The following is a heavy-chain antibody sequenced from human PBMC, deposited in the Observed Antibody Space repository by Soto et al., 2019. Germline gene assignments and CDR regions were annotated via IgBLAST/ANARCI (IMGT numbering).Heavy chain of an antibody. CDR1: GFTFSNAW. Sequence: GGSLRLSCAASGFTFSNAWMSWVRQAPGKGLEWVGRIKSKTDGGTTDYAAPVKGRFTISRDDSKNTLYLQMNSLKTEDTAVYYCTTDKLSADIAARLKSEYYYYYYMDVWGKGTTVTVSS. J-gene: IGHJ6*03. V-gene: IGHV3-15*01. D-gene: IGHD6-6*01. CDR3: TTDKLSADIAARLKSEYYYYYYMDV. CDR2: IKSKTDGGTT.